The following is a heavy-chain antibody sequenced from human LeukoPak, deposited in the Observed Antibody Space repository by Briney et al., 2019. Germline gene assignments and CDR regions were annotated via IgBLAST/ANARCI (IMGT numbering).Heavy chain of an antibody. CDR2: INPNSGDT. J-gene: IGHJ1*01. CDR3: ARVLIAASLCY. Sequence: ASVKVSCKASGYTFTGYYMHWVRQAPGRGLEWMGWINPNSGDTNYAQKFQGRVTMTRDTSISTAYMELSRLRSDDTAVYYCARVLIAASLCYWGQGTLVTVSS. D-gene: IGHD6-13*01. V-gene: IGHV1-2*02. CDR1: GYTFTGYY.